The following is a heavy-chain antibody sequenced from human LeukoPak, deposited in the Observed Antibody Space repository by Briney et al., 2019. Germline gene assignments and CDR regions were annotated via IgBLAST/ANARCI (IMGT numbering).Heavy chain of an antibody. V-gene: IGHV3-7*01. Sequence: GGSLRLSCAASAFTFSRYWMSWVRQAPGKGLEWVANIKQDGSEKYYLDSVKGRFTISRDNAKNSLYLQMNSLRAEDTAVYYCARGYDSGSYYVYWGQGTLVTVSS. CDR3: ARGYDSGSYYVY. CDR1: AFTFSRYW. CDR2: IKQDGSEK. J-gene: IGHJ4*02. D-gene: IGHD3-22*01.